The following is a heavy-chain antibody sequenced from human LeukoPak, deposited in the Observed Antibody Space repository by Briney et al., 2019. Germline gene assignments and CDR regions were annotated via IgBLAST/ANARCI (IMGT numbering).Heavy chain of an antibody. CDR3: AKGGYYYDSSGN. CDR1: GFTFSSYA. D-gene: IGHD3-22*01. J-gene: IGHJ4*02. Sequence: GGSLRLSCAASGFTFSSYAMSWVRQAPGKGLEWVSAISGSGGSTYYADSVKGRFTISRDNSKNTLYLQMSSLRAEDTAVYYCAKGGYYYDSSGNWGQGTLVTVTS. CDR2: ISGSGGST. V-gene: IGHV3-23*01.